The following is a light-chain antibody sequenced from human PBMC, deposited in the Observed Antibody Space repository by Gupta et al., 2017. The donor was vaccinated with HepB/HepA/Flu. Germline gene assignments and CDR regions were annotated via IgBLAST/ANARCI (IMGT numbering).Light chain of an antibody. Sequence: DIVMTQSPDSLAVSLGERATTNCKSSQSVLYSSNNKNYLGWYQQKAGQPPKLLIYWASTRQSGVPDRFSGSGSGTDFTLTISSLQAEDVALYYCQQYYRTPLTFGQGTRLEIK. CDR1: QSVLYSSNNKNY. CDR2: WAS. CDR3: QQYYRTPLT. J-gene: IGKJ5*01. V-gene: IGKV4-1*01.